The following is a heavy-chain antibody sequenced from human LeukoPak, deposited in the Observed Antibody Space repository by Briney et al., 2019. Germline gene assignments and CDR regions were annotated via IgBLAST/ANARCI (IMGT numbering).Heavy chain of an antibody. J-gene: IGHJ4*02. CDR3: ARAATTLLLDY. V-gene: IGHV1-18*01. CDR2: ISAHNGKT. D-gene: IGHD4-11*01. Sequence: EASVKVSCKASGYTFTSYGIIWVRQAPGQGPQWMGWISAHNGKTNYAQNLQGRVTMTTDTSTNTVYLELRSLTSDDTAVYYCARAATTLLLDYWGQGTLVTVSS. CDR1: GYTFTSYG.